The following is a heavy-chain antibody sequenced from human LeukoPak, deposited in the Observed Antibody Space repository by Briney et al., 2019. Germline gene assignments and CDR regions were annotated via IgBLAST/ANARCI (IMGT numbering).Heavy chain of an antibody. D-gene: IGHD3-3*01. V-gene: IGHV1-69*05. CDR2: IIPIFGTA. Sequence: SVKLSCKASGGTFSSYAISWVRQAPGQGLEWMGRIIPIFGTANYAQKFQGRVTITTAESTSTAYMELSSLRSEDTAVYYCARDRRFLDWSDMDVWGKGTTVTVSS. J-gene: IGHJ6*03. CDR3: ARDRRFLDWSDMDV. CDR1: GGTFSSYA.